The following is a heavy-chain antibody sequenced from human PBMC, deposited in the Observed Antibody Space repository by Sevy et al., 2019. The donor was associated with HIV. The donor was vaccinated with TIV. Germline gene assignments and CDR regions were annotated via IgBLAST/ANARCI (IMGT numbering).Heavy chain of an antibody. CDR3: ARNGRARVAVAGYNGMDV. CDR2: ISYDGSNK. D-gene: IGHD6-19*01. CDR1: GFTFSSYA. V-gene: IGHV3-30-3*01. J-gene: IGHJ6*02. Sequence: GGSLRLSCAASGFTFSSYAMHWVRQAPGKGLEWVAVISYDGSNKYYADSGKGRFTNSRDNSKNTLYLQMNSLGAEETAVYYCARNGRARVAVAGYNGMDVWGQGTTVTVSS.